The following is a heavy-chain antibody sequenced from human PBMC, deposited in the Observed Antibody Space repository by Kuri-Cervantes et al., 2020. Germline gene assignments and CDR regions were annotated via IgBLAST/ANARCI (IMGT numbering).Heavy chain of an antibody. J-gene: IGHJ4*02. D-gene: IGHD6-6*01. Sequence: SETLSLTCTVSGGSISSDYWSWIRQPSGKGLEWVGYICYSGSTNFNPSLKTRVTISVDTSKNQFSLKLSSVTAADTAVYYCARTLEYSSSGFDYWGQGTLVTVSS. V-gene: IGHV4-59*01. CDR3: ARTLEYSSSGFDY. CDR2: ICYSGST. CDR1: GGSISSDY.